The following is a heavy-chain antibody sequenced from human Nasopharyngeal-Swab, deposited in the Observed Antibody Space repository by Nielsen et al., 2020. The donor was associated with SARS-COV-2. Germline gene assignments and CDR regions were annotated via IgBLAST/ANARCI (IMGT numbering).Heavy chain of an antibody. V-gene: IGHV4-34*01. Sequence: RQAPGKGLEWIGEINHSGSTNYNPSLKSRVTISVDTSKNQFSLKLSSVTAADTAVYYCARIEDCSSTSCYDYCDDGGQG. CDR3: ARIEDCSSTSCYDYCDD. J-gene: IGHJ4*02. CDR2: INHSGST. D-gene: IGHD2-2*01.